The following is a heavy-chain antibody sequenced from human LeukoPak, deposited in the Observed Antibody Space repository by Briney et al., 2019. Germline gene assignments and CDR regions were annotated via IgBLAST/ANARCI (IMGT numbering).Heavy chain of an antibody. CDR1: GGSISSGGYY. CDR2: IYYSGST. Sequence: SETLSLTCTVSGGSISSGGYYWSWIRQHPGKGLEWIGYIYYSGSTYYNPSLKSRVTISVDTSKNQFSLKLSSVTAADTAVYYCARVTGFGESPLIWGQGTLVTVSS. V-gene: IGHV4-31*03. J-gene: IGHJ4*02. D-gene: IGHD3-10*01. CDR3: ARVTGFGESPLI.